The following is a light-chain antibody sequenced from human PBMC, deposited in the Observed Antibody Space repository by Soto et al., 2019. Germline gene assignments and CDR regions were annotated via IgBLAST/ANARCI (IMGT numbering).Light chain of an antibody. J-gene: IGLJ1*01. CDR3: CSYAGSYIYV. CDR2: DVS. V-gene: IGLV2-11*01. CDR1: SSDVGGYNY. Sequence: QSALTQPRSVSGSPGQSVTISCTGTSSDVGGYNYVSWYQQHPGKAPKVMIFDVSKRPSGVPDRFSGSKSGNTASLTISGLQADDEADYYCCSYAGSYIYVLGTGTKLTVL.